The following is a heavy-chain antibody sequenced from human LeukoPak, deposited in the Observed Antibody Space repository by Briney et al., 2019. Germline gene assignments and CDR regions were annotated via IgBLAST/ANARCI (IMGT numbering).Heavy chain of an antibody. CDR1: GFTFSSYG. D-gene: IGHD3-22*01. CDR3: AKLQTYYYDSSGYYPAEYFQH. J-gene: IGHJ1*01. V-gene: IGHV3-30*18. Sequence: PGGSLRLSCAASGFTFSSYGMHWVRQAPGKGLEWVAVISYDGSNKYYADSVKGRFTISRDNSKNTLYLQMNSLRAEDTAVYYCAKLQTYYYDSSGYYPAEYFQHWGQGTLVTVSS. CDR2: ISYDGSNK.